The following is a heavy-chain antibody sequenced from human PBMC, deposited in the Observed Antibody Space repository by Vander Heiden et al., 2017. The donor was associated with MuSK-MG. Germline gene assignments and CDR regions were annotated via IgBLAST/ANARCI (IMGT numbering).Heavy chain of an antibody. CDR1: GYTFTSSD. CDR2: MNPNSGNS. CDR3: ARALEAVAGRGFDY. V-gene: IGHV1-8*01. D-gene: IGHD6-19*01. J-gene: IGHJ4*02. Sequence: QVQLVQSGAEVKKAGASVKVSCKASGYTFTSSDINWVRQAPGQGIEWLGWMNPNSGNSGYERKFRGRVTVTRNTSISTAYMGLSSLTPEDTAVYYCARALEAVAGRGFDYWGLGALVTVSS.